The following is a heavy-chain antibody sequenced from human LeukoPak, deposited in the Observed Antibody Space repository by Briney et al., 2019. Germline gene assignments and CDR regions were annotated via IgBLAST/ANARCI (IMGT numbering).Heavy chain of an antibody. D-gene: IGHD4-11*01. CDR3: AGLRGKITTIDY. CDR2: VSGSGVNT. Sequence: GGSLRLSCAASGFNFNKHAMSWVRQTPGKGLEWVSHVSGSGVNTHFADSVKGRFTISRDNAKNTLYLQMNSLRAEDTAVYYCAGLRGKITTIDYWGQGTLVTVSS. J-gene: IGHJ4*02. V-gene: IGHV3-23*01. CDR1: GFNFNKHA.